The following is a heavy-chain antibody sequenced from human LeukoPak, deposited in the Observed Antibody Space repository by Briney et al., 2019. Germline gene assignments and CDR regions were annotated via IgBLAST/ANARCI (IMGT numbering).Heavy chain of an antibody. Sequence: SGGSLRLSCAASGFTFNNYNMNWVRQAPGRALEGVSAITSSGTYIFYADSVKGRFTISRDNAKNSLYQQMNSLRAEDRAVFYCARGEDYYGSGSSFWGQGTLVTISS. V-gene: IGHV3-21*04. CDR1: GFTFNNYN. CDR3: ARGEDYYGSGSSF. J-gene: IGHJ4*02. CDR2: ITSSGTYI. D-gene: IGHD3-10*01.